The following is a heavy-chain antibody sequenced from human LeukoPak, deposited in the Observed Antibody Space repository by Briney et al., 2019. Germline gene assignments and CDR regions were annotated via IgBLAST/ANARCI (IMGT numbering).Heavy chain of an antibody. V-gene: IGHV1-18*01. J-gene: IGHJ4*02. CDR1: GYTFTSYG. CDR2: ISAYNGNT. D-gene: IGHD1-26*01. CDR3: ASLSGWGSYWVVGNFDY. Sequence: ASVKVSCKASGYTFTSYGISWVRQAPGQGLEWMGWISAYNGNTNYAQKLQGRATMTTDTSTSTAYMELRSLRSDDTAVYYCASLSGWGSYWVVGNFDYWGQGTLVTVSS.